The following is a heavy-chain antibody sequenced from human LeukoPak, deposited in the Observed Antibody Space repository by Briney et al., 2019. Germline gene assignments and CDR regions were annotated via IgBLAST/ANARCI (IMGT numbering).Heavy chain of an antibody. CDR2: IYYSGST. CDR1: GGSISSYY. Sequence: PSGTLSLTCTVSGGSISSYYWSWIRQPPGKGLEWIGYIYYSGSTNYNPSLKSRVTISVDTSKNQFSLKLSSVTAADTAVYYCARTTTGFDYWGQGTLVTVSS. D-gene: IGHD4-17*01. J-gene: IGHJ4*02. V-gene: IGHV4-59*08. CDR3: ARTTTGFDY.